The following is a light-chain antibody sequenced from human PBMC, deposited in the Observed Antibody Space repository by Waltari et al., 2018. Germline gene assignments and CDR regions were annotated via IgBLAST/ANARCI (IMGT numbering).Light chain of an antibody. CDR3: QQSNHYPFT. J-gene: IGKJ3*01. V-gene: IGKV1-5*03. CDR1: QSISSW. Sequence: DIQMTQSPSTLSASVGDRVTITCRASQSISSWLAWYQQKPGKAPKLLIFKASNLESGVPSRFSGSGSGTEFTLTISSLQPDDFATYYCQQSNHYPFTFGPGTKVDIK. CDR2: KAS.